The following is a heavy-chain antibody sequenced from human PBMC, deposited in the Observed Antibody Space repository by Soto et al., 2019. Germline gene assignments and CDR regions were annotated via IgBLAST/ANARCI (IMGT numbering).Heavy chain of an antibody. CDR2: IKEDGSEK. V-gene: IGHV3-7*01. Sequence: GGSLRLSCRASGFIFSSYWMSWVRQAPGKGLEWVANIKEDGSEKYYVDSVKGRFTISRDNAKNSLYLQVNSLRAEDTAVYYSARVRWSGWYRDYWGQGTLVTVSS. J-gene: IGHJ4*02. CDR1: GFIFSSYW. CDR3: ARVRWSGWYRDY. D-gene: IGHD6-19*01.